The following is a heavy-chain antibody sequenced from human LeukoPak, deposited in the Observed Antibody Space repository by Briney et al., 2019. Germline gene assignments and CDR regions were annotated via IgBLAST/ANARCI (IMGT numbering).Heavy chain of an antibody. V-gene: IGHV3-30*18. CDR2: ISYDGSNK. CDR1: GFTFSSYG. Sequence: PGGSLRLSCAASGFTFSSYGMHWVRQAPGKGLEWVAVISYDGSNKYYADSVKGRFTISRDNSKNTLYLQMSSLRAEDTAVYYCAKGVTYGPFDYWGQGTLVTVSS. J-gene: IGHJ4*02. D-gene: IGHD2-8*01. CDR3: AKGVTYGPFDY.